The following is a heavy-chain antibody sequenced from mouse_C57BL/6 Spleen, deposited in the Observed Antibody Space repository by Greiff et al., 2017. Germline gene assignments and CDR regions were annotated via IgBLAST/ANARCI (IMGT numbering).Heavy chain of an antibody. CDR1: GYTFTSYW. J-gene: IGHJ3*01. V-gene: IGHV1-7*01. CDR3: ARDGFAY. CDR2: INPSSGYT. Sequence: VQLQQSGAELAKPGASVKLSCKASGYTFTSYWMHWVKQRPGQGLEWIGYINPSSGYTKYNQKFKDKATLTADKSYSAAYMQLSSLTYEDSAVYYCARDGFAYWGQGTLVTVSA.